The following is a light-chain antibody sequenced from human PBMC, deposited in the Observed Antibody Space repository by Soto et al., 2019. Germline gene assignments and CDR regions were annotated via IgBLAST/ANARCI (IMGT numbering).Light chain of an antibody. J-gene: IGKJ5*01. CDR3: PQRSNLIN. CDR1: QSVGSY. V-gene: IGKV3-11*01. Sequence: LLTKSQAPLSLSPGDRANPSGRASQSVGSYLAWYPQKPGQAPRLLISDASNRATGIPARFSGSGSGTDFTLTISSLEPEEFAVYDCPQRSNLINLGQGKRREIK. CDR2: DAS.